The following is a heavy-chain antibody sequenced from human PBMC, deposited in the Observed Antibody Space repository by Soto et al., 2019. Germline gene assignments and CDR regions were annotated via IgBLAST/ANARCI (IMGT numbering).Heavy chain of an antibody. J-gene: IGHJ6*02. V-gene: IGHV4-61*01. D-gene: IGHD5-12*01. CDR1: GGSVSSGSFY. CDR2: FYDSGST. Sequence: SETLSLTCTVSGGSVSSGSFYWSWIRRPPGKGLEWIGYFYDSGSTNYNPSLRSRVTMSVDTSKNQFSLKLSSVTAADTAVYYCAASAPPATNYYYAMDVWGQGTTVT. CDR3: AASAPPATNYYYAMDV.